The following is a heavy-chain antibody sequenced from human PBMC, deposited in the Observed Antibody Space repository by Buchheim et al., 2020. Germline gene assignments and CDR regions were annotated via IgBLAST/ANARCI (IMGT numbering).Heavy chain of an antibody. J-gene: IGHJ6*02. Sequence: QVQLVQSGAEVKKPGASVKVSCKASGYTFTSYGISWVRQAPGQGLEWMGWISAYNGNTNYAQKLQGRVTMTTDTSTSTAYMEWGSLRSDNTAVYYCARDREYYGSGIYYPRVTYYYYGMDVWGQGTT. CDR2: ISAYNGNT. D-gene: IGHD3-10*01. CDR3: ARDREYYGSGIYYPRVTYYYYGMDV. CDR1: GYTFTSYG. V-gene: IGHV1-18*04.